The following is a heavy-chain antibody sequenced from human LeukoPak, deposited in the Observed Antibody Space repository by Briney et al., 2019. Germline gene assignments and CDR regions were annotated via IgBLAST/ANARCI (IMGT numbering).Heavy chain of an antibody. Sequence: GGSLRLSCAASGFTFSSYAMHWVRQAPGKGLEWVAVISYDGSNKYYADSVKGRFIISRDNSKNTLYLQMNSLRAEDTAVYYCARDPVAAGLFDYWGQGTLVTVSS. CDR2: ISYDGSNK. J-gene: IGHJ4*02. V-gene: IGHV3-30-3*01. CDR3: ARDPVAAGLFDY. CDR1: GFTFSSYA. D-gene: IGHD6-13*01.